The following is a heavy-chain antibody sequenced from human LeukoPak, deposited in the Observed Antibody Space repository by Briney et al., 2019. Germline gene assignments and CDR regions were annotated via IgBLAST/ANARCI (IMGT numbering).Heavy chain of an antibody. Sequence: SETLSLTCTVSGGSVSNSLYYWSWLRQPPGKGLEWIGYIYYSGSTNYNPSLKSRVTISVDTSKNQFSLKLSSVTAADTAVYYCARDQNYYGMDVWGQGTTVTVSS. V-gene: IGHV4-61*01. CDR2: IYYSGST. CDR3: ARDQNYYGMDV. CDR1: GGSVSNSLYY. J-gene: IGHJ6*02.